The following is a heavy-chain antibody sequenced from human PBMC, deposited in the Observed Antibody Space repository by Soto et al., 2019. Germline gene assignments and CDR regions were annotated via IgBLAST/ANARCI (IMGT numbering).Heavy chain of an antibody. J-gene: IGHJ5*02. CDR2: MHHSGRS. Sequence: QVQLQESGPGLVKPSGTLSLTCAVSGDSITNNNWWTWVRQSPGKGLEWIGEMHHSGRSDYNPSLRSRVTISLDRSKNQFALDLSSVTAAASAVYYFARTWGGTYSFDPWGQGTLVTVSS. V-gene: IGHV4-4*02. CDR1: GDSITNNNW. CDR3: ARTWGGTYSFDP. D-gene: IGHD3-16*01.